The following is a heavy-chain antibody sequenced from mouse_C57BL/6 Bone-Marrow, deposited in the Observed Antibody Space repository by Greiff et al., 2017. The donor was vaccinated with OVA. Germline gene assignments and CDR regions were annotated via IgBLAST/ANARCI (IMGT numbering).Heavy chain of an antibody. Sequence: EVQVVESGGDLVKPGGSLKLSCAASGFTFSSYCMSWVRQTPDKRLEWVATISSGGSYTYYPDSVKGRFTISRDNAKNTLYLQMSSLKFEDTAMRPTIVTGGYFDVWGTGTTVTVSS. CDR3: IVTGGYFDV. CDR2: ISSGGSYT. V-gene: IGHV5-6*01. CDR1: GFTFSSYC. D-gene: IGHD2-9*01. J-gene: IGHJ1*03.